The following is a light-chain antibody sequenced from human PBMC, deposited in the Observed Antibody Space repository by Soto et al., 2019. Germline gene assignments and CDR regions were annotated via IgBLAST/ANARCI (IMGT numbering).Light chain of an antibody. J-gene: IGKJ5*01. V-gene: IGKV3-20*01. CDR3: QQYGNSPIT. Sequence: IVLTQTPCTLSLPPGGRAILSCRASQSVSSGYVAWYQQKPGQAPSLLIYDASSRATGIPDRFSGSGSGTGFTLTISRLEPEDFAVYYCQQYGNSPITFGQGTGLEIK. CDR1: QSVSSGY. CDR2: DAS.